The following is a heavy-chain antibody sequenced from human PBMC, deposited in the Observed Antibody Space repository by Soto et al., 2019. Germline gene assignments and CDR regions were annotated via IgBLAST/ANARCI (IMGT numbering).Heavy chain of an antibody. D-gene: IGHD3-10*01. CDR2: TYYRSKWYN. Sequence: PSQTLSLTCAISGDSVSSDNAVWNWIRQSPSRDLEWLGRTYYRSKWYNDYAVSVRSRITINPDTSKNQFSLQLSSVPPEDTAVYYCARELTLIRGVRNCIDPWGQGTLVTVSS. J-gene: IGHJ5*02. CDR3: ARELTLIRGVRNCIDP. V-gene: IGHV6-1*01. CDR1: GDSVSSDNAV.